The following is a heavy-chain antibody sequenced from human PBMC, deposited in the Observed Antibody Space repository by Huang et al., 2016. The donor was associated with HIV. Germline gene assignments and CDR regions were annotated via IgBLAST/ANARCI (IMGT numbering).Heavy chain of an antibody. CDR1: GFIFSSYS. J-gene: IGHJ4*02. D-gene: IGHD3-10*01. V-gene: IGHV3-48*02. CDR2: IIASMTSM. Sequence: EVQLVESGGGLVQPGGSLRLSCEASGFIFSSYSMNWVRQAPGEGLEWISDIIASMTSMHYADSVKGRFTVSRDNVGNSLYLEMKSLRDEDTAVYYCARSGSTPDGFWGQGTLVTVSS. CDR3: ARSGSTPDGF.